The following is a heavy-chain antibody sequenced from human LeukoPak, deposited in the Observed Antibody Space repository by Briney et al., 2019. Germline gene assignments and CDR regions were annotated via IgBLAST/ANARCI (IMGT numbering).Heavy chain of an antibody. CDR1: GGSISSGSYY. J-gene: IGHJ5*02. V-gene: IGHV4-61*02. Sequence: SETLSLTCTVSGGSISSGSYYWSWIRQPAGQGLEWIGRIYTSGSTNYNPSLKSRVTMSVDTSKNQFSLKLSSVTAADTAVYYCARGANSGSYYVWFDPWGQGTLVTVSS. CDR2: IYTSGST. CDR3: ARGANSGSYYVWFDP. D-gene: IGHD3-10*01.